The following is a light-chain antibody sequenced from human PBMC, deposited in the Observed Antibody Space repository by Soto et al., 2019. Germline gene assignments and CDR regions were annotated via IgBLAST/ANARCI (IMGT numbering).Light chain of an antibody. CDR2: GVY. CDR1: QSVSSD. Sequence: EIVMTQSPATLSVSPGERATLSCRSSQSVSSDLAWYQQKPGQAPRLLIYGVYTRAPGIPARFSGSVSGTEFTLTISSLQSEDFAVYYGQQYHSWPPRTFGQGTKVDIK. J-gene: IGKJ1*01. CDR3: QQYHSWPPRT. V-gene: IGKV3D-15*01.